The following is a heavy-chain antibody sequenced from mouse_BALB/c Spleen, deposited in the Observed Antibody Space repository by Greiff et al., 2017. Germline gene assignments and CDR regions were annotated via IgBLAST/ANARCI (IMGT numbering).Heavy chain of an antibody. Sequence: EVKLVESGGGLVKPGGSLKLSCAASGFTFSDYYMYWVRQTPEKRLEWVATISDGGSYTYYPDSVKGRFTISRDNAKNNLYLQMRRLKSEDTAMYYCARADYYGSSPDAMDYWGQGTSVTVSS. CDR1: GFTFSDYY. CDR2: ISDGGSYT. V-gene: IGHV5-4*02. CDR3: ARADYYGSSPDAMDY. J-gene: IGHJ4*01. D-gene: IGHD1-1*01.